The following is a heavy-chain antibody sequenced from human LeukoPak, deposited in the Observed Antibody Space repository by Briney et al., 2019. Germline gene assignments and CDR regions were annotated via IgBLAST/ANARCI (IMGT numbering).Heavy chain of an antibody. J-gene: IGHJ4*02. CDR3: ARATVWLGGRKHKAFDY. V-gene: IGHV3-48*01. Sequence: GGSLRLSCAASGFTFSSYSMNWVRQAPGKGLEWVSYISSSSSTIYYADSVKGRFTISRDNAKNSLYLQMNSLRAEDTAVYYCARATVWLGGRKHKAFDYWGQGTLVTVSS. CDR2: ISSSSSTI. CDR1: GFTFSSYS. D-gene: IGHD4-17*01.